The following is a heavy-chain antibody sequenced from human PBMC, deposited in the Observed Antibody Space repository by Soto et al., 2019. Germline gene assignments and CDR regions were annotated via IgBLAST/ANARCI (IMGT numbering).Heavy chain of an antibody. CDR1: GYTFTSYG. V-gene: IGHV1-18*01. CDR3: ARRCSSSWSVDL. Sequence: QVQLVQSGAEVKKPGASVKVSCKASGYTFTSYGICWVRQAPGQGLEWMGWISGYNGNTNYAQNIQDRVTVTTDTSTSTVYTELRSLRSDDTAVYSGARRCSSSWSVDLWGRGTRVIVSS. CDR2: ISGYNGNT. D-gene: IGHD2-2*01. J-gene: IGHJ2*01.